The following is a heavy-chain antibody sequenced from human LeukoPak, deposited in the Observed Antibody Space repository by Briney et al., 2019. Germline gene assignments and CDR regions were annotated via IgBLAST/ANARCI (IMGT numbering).Heavy chain of an antibody. V-gene: IGHV4-34*01. J-gene: IGHJ5*02. CDR3: ASSSSWYGS. Sequence: SETLSLTCAVYGGSFSGYYWSWIRQPPGKWLEWIGEINHSGSTNYNPSLKSRVTISVDTSKTQFSLKLSSVTAADTAVYYCASSSSWYGSWGQGTLVTVSS. CDR2: INHSGST. CDR1: GGSFSGYY. D-gene: IGHD6-13*01.